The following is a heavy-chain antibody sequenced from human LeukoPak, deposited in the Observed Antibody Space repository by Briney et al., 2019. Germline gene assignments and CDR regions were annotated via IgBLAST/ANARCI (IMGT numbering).Heavy chain of an antibody. Sequence: GESLKISCNISGYRLTNNWLGWMRQVPGKGLEWMGLIYPGDSDTRYSPSFQGQVTFSVDMSFSTAYLQWSGLKTSDTAIYYCVRFGLTSSLDYWGQGTLVAVSS. CDR3: VRFGLTSSLDY. V-gene: IGHV5-51*01. J-gene: IGHJ4*02. CDR1: GYRLTNNW. D-gene: IGHD1-1*01. CDR2: IYPGDSDT.